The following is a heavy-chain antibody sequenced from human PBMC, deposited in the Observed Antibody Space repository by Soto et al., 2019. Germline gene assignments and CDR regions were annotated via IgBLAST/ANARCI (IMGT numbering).Heavy chain of an antibody. CDR1: GGTFSSYA. Sequence: SVKVSCKASGGTFSSYAISWVRQAPGQGLEWMGGIIPIFGTANYAQKFQGRVTITADESTSTAYMELSSLRSEDTAVYYCARPITTYSGSSSYYPAFDYWGQGTLVTVSS. V-gene: IGHV1-69*13. J-gene: IGHJ4*01. CDR3: ARPITTYSGSSSYYPAFDY. D-gene: IGHD3-22*01. CDR2: IIPIFGTA.